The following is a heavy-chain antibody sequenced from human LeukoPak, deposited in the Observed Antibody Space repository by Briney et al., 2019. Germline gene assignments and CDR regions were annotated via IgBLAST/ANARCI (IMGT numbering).Heavy chain of an antibody. CDR1: GFTFKGYW. CDR3: VRLRYTYGKNFDC. D-gene: IGHD5-18*01. J-gene: IGHJ4*02. V-gene: IGHV3-7*01. Sequence: GGSLTLSCAASGFTFKGYWMSWVRQAPGKGLEWVANIQQDGSEKKYVDSVKGRFTISRDNAKNSLYLQMDSLRAEDTAVYYCVRLRYTYGKNFDCWGEGTLVSVSS. CDR2: IQQDGSEK.